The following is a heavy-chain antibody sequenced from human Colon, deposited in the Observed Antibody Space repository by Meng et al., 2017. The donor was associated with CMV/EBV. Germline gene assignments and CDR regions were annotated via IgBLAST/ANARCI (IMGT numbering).Heavy chain of an antibody. CDR1: GYTFSDYY. CDR2: IRSDGSAT. J-gene: IGHJ4*02. D-gene: IGHD6-19*01. CDR3: VRSSGWSLFDY. V-gene: IGHV1-2*02. Sequence: VQLMQAGARCKEPGASVKVSCKTSGYTFSDYYMHWVRQAPGQGLEWMGWIRSDGSATNYAQKFRGRVTMTRDASVSTAYMELSGLTSDDTAVYFCVRSSGWSLFDYWGPGALVTVSS.